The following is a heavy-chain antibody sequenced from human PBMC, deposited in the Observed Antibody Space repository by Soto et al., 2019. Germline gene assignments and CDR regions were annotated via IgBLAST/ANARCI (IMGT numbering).Heavy chain of an antibody. Sequence: EAQLLESGGGLVQPGGSLRLSCDASRFTFSTFAMSWVRQAPGQGLEWVSGISGSGGFTYYADSVKGRFTISRDNSKNTLFLQMNSLRVEDTAVYYCAKRGITIFGVVTNSYSGVDVWGQGTTVTVSS. CDR2: ISGSGGFT. D-gene: IGHD3-3*01. J-gene: IGHJ6*02. CDR1: RFTFSTFA. V-gene: IGHV3-23*01. CDR3: AKRGITIFGVVTNSYSGVDV.